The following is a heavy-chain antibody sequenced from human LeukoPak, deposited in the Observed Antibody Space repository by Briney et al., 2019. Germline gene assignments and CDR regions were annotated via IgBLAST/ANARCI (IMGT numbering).Heavy chain of an antibody. D-gene: IGHD3/OR15-3a*01. CDR2: IYYTGNT. Sequence: SETLSLTCTVSGVSISSSYSYWGWIRQPPGMGLEWNGSIYYTGNTYYNASLKSQVSISIDTSKNQFSLKLTSVTAADTAVYYCARQTGSGLFILPGGQGTLVTVSS. V-gene: IGHV4-39*01. CDR3: ARQTGSGLFILP. J-gene: IGHJ4*02. CDR1: GVSISSSYSY.